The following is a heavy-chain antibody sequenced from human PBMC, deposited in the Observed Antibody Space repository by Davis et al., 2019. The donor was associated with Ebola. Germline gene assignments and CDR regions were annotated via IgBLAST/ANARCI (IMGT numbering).Heavy chain of an antibody. Sequence: GGSLRLSCAASGFTFSSFALHWVRQAPGKGLAWVAVISYDGNFKYYADAVKGRFTISRDNSKNTLELQMNRLRPEDTAVYYCVKTRSNWWNDALEIWGRGTMVIVSS. V-gene: IGHV3-30*04. CDR1: GFTFSSFA. CDR3: VKTRSNWWNDALEI. J-gene: IGHJ3*02. D-gene: IGHD2-8*02. CDR2: ISYDGNFK.